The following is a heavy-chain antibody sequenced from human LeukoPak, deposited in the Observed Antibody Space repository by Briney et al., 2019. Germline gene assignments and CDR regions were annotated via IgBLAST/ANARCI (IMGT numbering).Heavy chain of an antibody. Sequence: GGSLRLSCTASGFTFGDYAMSWVRQAPGKGLEWVGFIRSKAYGGTTEYAASVKGRFTISRDDSKSIAYLQMNSLKTEDTAVYYCTRSYDFWSGYLVPGYFDYWGQGTLVTVSS. CDR2: IRSKAYGGTT. CDR1: GFTFGDYA. D-gene: IGHD3-3*01. V-gene: IGHV3-49*04. CDR3: TRSYDFWSGYLVPGYFDY. J-gene: IGHJ4*02.